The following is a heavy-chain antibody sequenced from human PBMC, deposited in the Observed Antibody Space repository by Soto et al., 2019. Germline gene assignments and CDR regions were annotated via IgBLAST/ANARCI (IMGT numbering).Heavy chain of an antibody. CDR3: ASRDGDYVGAFDY. D-gene: IGHD4-17*01. Sequence: QVQLVQSGAEVKKPGSSVKVSCQASGGTISSYGTSWVRQAPGQGLEWRGGIIPMFGTANYAQKFQGRVTITADKVTNTAYMELSSLRSEDTAVYYCASRDGDYVGAFDYWGQGTLVTVSS. J-gene: IGHJ4*02. V-gene: IGHV1-69*06. CDR2: IIPMFGTA. CDR1: GGTISSYG.